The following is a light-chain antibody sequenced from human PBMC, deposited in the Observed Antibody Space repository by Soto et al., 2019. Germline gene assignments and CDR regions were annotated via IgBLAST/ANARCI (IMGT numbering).Light chain of an antibody. CDR1: QSISDY. CDR2: AAS. V-gene: IGKV1-39*01. CDR3: QQRSNSLT. Sequence: DIQMTQSPFSLSASLGDRVTITCRASQSISDYLNWYQQKPGKGPKLLIFAASSLQVGVPSRFSGSGAGTDFTLTISSLEPEDFAVYYCQQRSNSLTFGGGTKVEIK. J-gene: IGKJ4*01.